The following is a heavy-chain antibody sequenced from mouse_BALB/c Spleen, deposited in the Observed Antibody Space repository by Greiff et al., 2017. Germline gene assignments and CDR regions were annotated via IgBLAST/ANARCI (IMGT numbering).Heavy chain of an antibody. D-gene: IGHD1-1*01. Sequence: EVKLQESGPELVKPGASMKISCKASGYSFTGYTMNWVKQSHGKNLEWIGLINPYNGGTSYNQKFKGKATLTVDKSSSTAYMELLSLTSEDSAVYYCARGTTVVGDYAMDYWGQGTSVTVSS. J-gene: IGHJ4*01. CDR2: INPYNGGT. CDR3: ARGTTVVGDYAMDY. CDR1: GYSFTGYT. V-gene: IGHV1-18*01.